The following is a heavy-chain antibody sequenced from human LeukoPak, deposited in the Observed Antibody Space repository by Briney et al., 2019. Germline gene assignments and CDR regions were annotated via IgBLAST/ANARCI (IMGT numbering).Heavy chain of an antibody. D-gene: IGHD1-1*01. CDR3: ARQTGIAQFDY. Sequence: PSETLSLTCAVSGGSISSGGYSWSWIRQPPGKGLEWIGYIYHSGSTYYNPSLKSRVTISVDRSKNQFSLKLSSVTAADTAVYYCARQTGIAQFDYWGQGTLVTVSS. CDR1: GGSISSGGYS. V-gene: IGHV4-30-2*01. CDR2: IYHSGST. J-gene: IGHJ4*02.